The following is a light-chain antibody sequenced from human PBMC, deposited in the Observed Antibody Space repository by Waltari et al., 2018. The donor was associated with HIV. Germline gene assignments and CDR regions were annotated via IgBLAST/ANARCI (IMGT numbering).Light chain of an antibody. V-gene: IGLV3-21*03. J-gene: IGLJ3*02. CDR2: DDA. Sequence: SYILTQSPSVSVAPGKTAKLSCGGDTVGNKRVHWYQQKPGQAPLLVIYDDAARPSGIPARFSGSNSGNTATLTITRVEVGDEADYYCQVWDFTTDHVVFGGGTKLTVL. CDR1: TVGNKR. CDR3: QVWDFTTDHVV.